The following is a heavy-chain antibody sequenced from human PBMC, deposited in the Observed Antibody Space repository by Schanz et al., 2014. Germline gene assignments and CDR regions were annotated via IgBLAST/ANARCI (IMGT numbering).Heavy chain of an antibody. V-gene: IGHV3-23*01. J-gene: IGHJ4*02. CDR2: MIGSGSSV. Sequence: DVQLLESGGGLVQPGESLRLSCAASGFTFTTYAMTWVRQAPGKGLEWVSRMIGSGSSVFYADSVKGRFTISRDNSENTLYLQINNLRAEDTVVYYCAYYDVLTGFDYWGQGTQVTVSS. D-gene: IGHD3-9*01. CDR3: AYYDVLTGFDY. CDR1: GFTFTTYA.